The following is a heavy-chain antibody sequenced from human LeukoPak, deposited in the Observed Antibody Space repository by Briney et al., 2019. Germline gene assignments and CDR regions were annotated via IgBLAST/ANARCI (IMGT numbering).Heavy chain of an antibody. Sequence: GGSLRLSCAASGFTFSSYEMNWVRQAPGKGLEWVSYISSSGSTIYYADSVKGRFTISRDNAKNSLYLQMNSLRAEDTAVYYCARDRPGIVRWFDYRGQGTLVTVSS. CDR3: ARDRPGIVRWFDY. CDR1: GFTFSSYE. V-gene: IGHV3-48*03. CDR2: ISSSGSTI. D-gene: IGHD1-26*01. J-gene: IGHJ4*02.